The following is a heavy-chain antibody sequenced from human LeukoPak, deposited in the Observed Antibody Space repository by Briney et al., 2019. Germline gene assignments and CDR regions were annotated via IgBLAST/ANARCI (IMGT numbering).Heavy chain of an antibody. V-gene: IGHV4-59*01. Sequence: GSLRLSCAASGFIFSSYSMNWIRLPPGKGLEWIGYIYSSGSTIYNPSLKSRVTISIDTSRNQFSLRLSSVTAANTAVYYCARDHCSGGSCYPGWFDPWGQGTLVTVSS. CDR2: IYSSGST. D-gene: IGHD2-15*01. CDR1: GFIFSSYS. CDR3: ARDHCSGGSCYPGWFDP. J-gene: IGHJ5*02.